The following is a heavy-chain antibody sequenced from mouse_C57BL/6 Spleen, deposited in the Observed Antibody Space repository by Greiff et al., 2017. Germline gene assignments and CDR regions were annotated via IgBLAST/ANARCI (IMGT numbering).Heavy chain of an antibody. Sequence: QVQLQQSGTELVKPGASVKLSCKASGYTFTSYWMHWVKQRPGQGLEWIGNINPSNGGTNYNEKFKSKATLTVDKSSSTAYMQLSSLTSEDSAVYYCARAGVTTVVEPWYFDVWGTGTTVTVSS. CDR3: ARAGVTTVVEPWYFDV. CDR2: INPSNGGT. V-gene: IGHV1-53*01. D-gene: IGHD1-1*01. CDR1: GYTFTSYW. J-gene: IGHJ1*03.